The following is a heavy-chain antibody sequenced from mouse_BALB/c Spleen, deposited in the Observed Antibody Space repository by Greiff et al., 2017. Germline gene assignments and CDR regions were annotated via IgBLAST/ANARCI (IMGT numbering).Heavy chain of an antibody. V-gene: IGHV5-6-5*01. D-gene: IGHD2-4*01. J-gene: IGHJ1*01. CDR3: ARGGGITYWYFDV. CDR1: GFTFSSYA. CDR2: ISSGGST. Sequence: EVMLVESGGGLVKPGGSLKLSCAASGFTFSSYAMSWVRQTPEKRLEWVASISSGGSTYYPDSVKGRFTISRDNARNILYLQMSSLRSEDTAMYYCARGGGITYWYFDVWGAGTTVTVSS.